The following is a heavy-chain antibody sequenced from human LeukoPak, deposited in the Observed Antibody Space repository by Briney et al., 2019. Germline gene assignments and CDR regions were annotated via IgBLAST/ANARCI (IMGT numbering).Heavy chain of an antibody. CDR3: AKDIVAYYYDSSGYFGLGPLDY. D-gene: IGHD3-22*01. J-gene: IGHJ4*02. V-gene: IGHV3-23*01. CDR1: GFTFSSYA. Sequence: GGSLRLSCAASGFTFSSYAMRWVRQAPGKGLEWVSAISGSGGSTYYADSVKGRFTISRDNSKNTLYLQMNSLRAEDTAVYYCAKDIVAYYYDSSGYFGLGPLDYWGQGTLVTVSS. CDR2: ISGSGGST.